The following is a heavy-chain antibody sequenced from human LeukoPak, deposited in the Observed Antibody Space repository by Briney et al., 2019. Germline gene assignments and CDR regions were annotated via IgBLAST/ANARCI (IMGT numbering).Heavy chain of an antibody. CDR2: IKQDGSEK. Sequence: GGSLRLSCAASGFSFSSYWMSWVRQTPGKGLEWVANIKQDGSEKYYVDSVKGRFTISRDNAKNSLYLQMNSLRAEDTAVYYCAELGITMIGGVWGKGTTVTISS. CDR1: GFSFSSYW. CDR3: AELGITMIGGV. V-gene: IGHV3-7*01. J-gene: IGHJ6*04. D-gene: IGHD3-10*02.